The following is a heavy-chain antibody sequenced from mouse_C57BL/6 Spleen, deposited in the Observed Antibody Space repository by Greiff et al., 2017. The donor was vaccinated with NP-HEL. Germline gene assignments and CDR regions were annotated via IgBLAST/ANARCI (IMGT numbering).Heavy chain of an antibody. CDR2: IYPGSGST. D-gene: IGHD1-1*01. CDR3: ARVITTVVARYWYFDV. Sequence: VQLQQPGAELVKPGASVKMSCKASGYTFTSYWITWVKQRPGQGLEWIGDIYPGSGSTNYNEKFKSKATLTVDTSSSTAYMQLSSLISEDSAVYYCARVITTVVARYWYFDVWGTGTTVTVSS. V-gene: IGHV1-55*01. CDR1: GYTFTSYW. J-gene: IGHJ1*03.